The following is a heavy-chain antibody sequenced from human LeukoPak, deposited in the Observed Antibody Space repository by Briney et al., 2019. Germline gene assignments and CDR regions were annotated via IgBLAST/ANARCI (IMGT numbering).Heavy chain of an antibody. J-gene: IGHJ4*02. Sequence: QPGGSLRLSCAASGFTFSRHSMNWVRQAPGKGLVWLSRISSDGYSIGYANSVKGRFTISRDNSKNTLYLQVNSLRAEDTAVYYCAKAKSYYSNYDYWGQGTLVTVSS. V-gene: IGHV3-74*01. CDR1: GFTFSRHS. CDR2: ISSDGYSI. D-gene: IGHD4-11*01. CDR3: AKAKSYYSNYDY.